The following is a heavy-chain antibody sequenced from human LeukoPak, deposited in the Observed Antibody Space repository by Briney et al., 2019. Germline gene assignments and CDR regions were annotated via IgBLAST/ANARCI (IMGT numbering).Heavy chain of an antibody. CDR2: INHSGST. J-gene: IGHJ6*03. Sequence: SETLSLTCAVYGGSFSGYYWSWIRQPPGKGLEWIGEINHSGSTNYNPSLKSRVTISVDTSKNQFSLKLSSVTAADTAVYYCARANYDFWSGYHRNYYYYMDVWGKGTTVTVSS. V-gene: IGHV4-34*01. CDR1: GGSFSGYY. D-gene: IGHD3-3*01. CDR3: ARANYDFWSGYHRNYYYYMDV.